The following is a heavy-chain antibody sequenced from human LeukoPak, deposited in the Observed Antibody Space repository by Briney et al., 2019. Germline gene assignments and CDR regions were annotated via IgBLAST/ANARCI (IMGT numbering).Heavy chain of an antibody. Sequence: GGSLRLSCAASGFTFSDHHMDWVRQAPGEGLEWAARIRNKANRYTTEYAASVKGRFTISRDDSENSLYLQMDSLKTEDTAVYYCARSPLGIAPFDYWGQGTLVTVSS. CDR1: GFTFSDHH. V-gene: IGHV3-72*01. D-gene: IGHD7-27*01. CDR3: ARSPLGIAPFDY. CDR2: IRNKANRYTT. J-gene: IGHJ4*02.